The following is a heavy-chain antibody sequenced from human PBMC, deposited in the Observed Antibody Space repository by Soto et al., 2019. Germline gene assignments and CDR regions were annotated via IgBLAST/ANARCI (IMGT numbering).Heavy chain of an antibody. V-gene: IGHV1-58*01. J-gene: IGHJ6*03. D-gene: IGHD3-10*01. CDR3: ARGPMVRGVIKPHYYYYMDV. CDR1: GFTFTSSA. Sequence: SVKVSCKASGFTFTSSAVQWVRQARGQRLEWIGWIVVGSGNTNYAQKFQGRVTITADKSTSTAYMELSSLRSEDTAVYYCARGPMVRGVIKPHYYYYMDVWGKGTTVTVSS. CDR2: IVVGSGNT.